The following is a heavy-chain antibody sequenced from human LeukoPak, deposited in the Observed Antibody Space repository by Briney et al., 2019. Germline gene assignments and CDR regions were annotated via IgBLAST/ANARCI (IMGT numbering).Heavy chain of an antibody. CDR3: ARDRSSSDY. D-gene: IGHD6-13*01. CDR1: GYTFTGYY. CDR2: ISAYNGNT. Sequence: ASVNVSCKTSGYTFTGYYIHWVRQAPGQGLEWMGWISAYNGNTNYAQKLQGRVTMTTDTSTSTAYMELRSLRSDDTAVYYCARDRSSSDYWGQGTLVTVSS. J-gene: IGHJ4*02. V-gene: IGHV1-18*04.